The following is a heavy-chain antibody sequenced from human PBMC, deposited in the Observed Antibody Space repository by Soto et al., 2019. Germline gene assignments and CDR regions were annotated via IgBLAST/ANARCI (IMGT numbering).Heavy chain of an antibody. Sequence: SETLSLTCTVSGGSISSGDYYWSWIRQPPGKGLEWIGYIYYSGSTYYNPSLKSRVTISVDTSKNQFSLKLSSVTAADTAVYYCARGYRYCSGGSCYSGDWFDTWGQGTLVTVSS. J-gene: IGHJ5*02. CDR1: GGSISSGDYY. CDR3: ARGYRYCSGGSCYSGDWFDT. D-gene: IGHD2-15*01. CDR2: IYYSGST. V-gene: IGHV4-30-4*01.